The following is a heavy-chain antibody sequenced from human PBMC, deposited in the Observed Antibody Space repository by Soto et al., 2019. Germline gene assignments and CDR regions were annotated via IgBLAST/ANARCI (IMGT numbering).Heavy chain of an antibody. CDR1: GYTFTGYY. D-gene: IGHD3-3*01. V-gene: IGHV1-2*02. CDR2: INPNSGGT. CDR3: SRAPRGDDFWSGYYVDY. J-gene: IGHJ4*02. Sequence: ASVKVSCKASGYTFTGYYMHWVRQAPGQGLEWMGWINPNSGGTSYAQKFQGRVTMTRDTSISTAFMELSRLRSDDTAVYYCSRAPRGDDFWSGYYVDYWGQGTLVTVSS.